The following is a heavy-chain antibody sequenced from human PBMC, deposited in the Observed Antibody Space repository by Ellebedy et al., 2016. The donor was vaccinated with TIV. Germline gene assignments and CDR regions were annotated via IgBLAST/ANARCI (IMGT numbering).Heavy chain of an antibody. CDR2: IIPVSGTT. CDR1: RGYFSSFA. Sequence: SVKVSCKVSRGYFSSFAISWVRQAPGQGLDWMGGIIPVSGTTSYAQRFQGRVTITADESTGTSYMELSSLRSDDTAVYFCATYCSSSSCPSYYYGMDVWGQGTTVTVS. V-gene: IGHV1-69*13. J-gene: IGHJ6*02. CDR3: ATYCSSSSCPSYYYGMDV. D-gene: IGHD2-2*01.